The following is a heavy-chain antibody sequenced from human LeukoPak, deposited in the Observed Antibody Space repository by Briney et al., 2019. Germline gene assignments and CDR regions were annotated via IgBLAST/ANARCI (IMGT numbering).Heavy chain of an antibody. Sequence: SETLSLTCTVSGISISSNYWSWIRQPPGKGLEWIGYIYYSGDTNHNPALKSRVTISLDTSKNQFSLRLSSVTAADTAMYYCARDRGRRITIFGVVKGYFDYWGQGTLVTVSS. J-gene: IGHJ4*02. D-gene: IGHD3-3*01. CDR2: IYYSGDT. CDR3: ARDRGRRITIFGVVKGYFDY. V-gene: IGHV4-59*01. CDR1: GISISSNY.